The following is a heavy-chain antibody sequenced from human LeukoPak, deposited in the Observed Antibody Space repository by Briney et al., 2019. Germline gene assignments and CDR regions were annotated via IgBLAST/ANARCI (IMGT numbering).Heavy chain of an antibody. CDR2: INSDGDGT. CDR3: ARDKRNGNGWYATFDY. CDR1: GFTFTNYA. J-gene: IGHJ4*02. Sequence: GGSLRLSCAASGFTFTNYAMHWVRQAPGKGLEFVAAINSDGDGTYYGNSVKGRFTISRDTSKNTLFLQMDSLRPDDTSVYYCARDKRNGNGWYATFDYWGQGTLVTVST. V-gene: IGHV3-64*01. D-gene: IGHD6-19*01.